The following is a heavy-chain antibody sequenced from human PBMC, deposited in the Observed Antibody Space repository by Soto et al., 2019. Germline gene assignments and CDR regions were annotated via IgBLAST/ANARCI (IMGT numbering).Heavy chain of an antibody. Sequence: GGSLRLSCAASGFTFSSYGMHWVRQAPGKGLEWVAVIWYDGSNKYYADSVKGRFPISRDNSKNTLYLQMNSLRAEDTAVYYCARAYARGRVTIAVPHWFDPWGQGTLVTVSS. CDR2: IWYDGSNK. V-gene: IGHV3-33*01. CDR1: GFTFSSYG. J-gene: IGHJ5*02. D-gene: IGHD6-19*01. CDR3: ARAYARGRVTIAVPHWFDP.